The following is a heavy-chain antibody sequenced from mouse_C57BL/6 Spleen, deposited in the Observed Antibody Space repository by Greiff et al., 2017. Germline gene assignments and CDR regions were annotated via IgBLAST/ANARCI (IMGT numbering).Heavy chain of an antibody. Sequence: VQGVESGAELARPGASVKLSCKASGYTFTSYGISWVKQRTGQGLEWIGEIYPRSGNTYYNEKFKGKATLTADKSSSTAYMELSSLTSEDSAVYFCARWGHDYDGGDWYFDVWGTGTTVTVSS. D-gene: IGHD2-4*01. J-gene: IGHJ1*03. V-gene: IGHV1-81*01. CDR2: IYPRSGNT. CDR3: ARWGHDYDGGDWYFDV. CDR1: GYTFTSYG.